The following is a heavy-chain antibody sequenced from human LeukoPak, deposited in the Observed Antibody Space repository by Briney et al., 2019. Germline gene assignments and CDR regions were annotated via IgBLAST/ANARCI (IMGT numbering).Heavy chain of an antibody. Sequence: PSETLSLTCSVSGNSISSTTYYWGWIRQPPGQGLECIGTIYYSGSTYYNPSLKSRVSISVDTSKNQFSLKVRSVTAADTAVYYCARHSTTVISEAAFDIWGQGTTVSVSS. V-gene: IGHV4-39*01. CDR3: ARHSTTVISEAAFDI. J-gene: IGHJ3*02. CDR2: IYYSGST. D-gene: IGHD4-17*01. CDR1: GNSISSTTYY.